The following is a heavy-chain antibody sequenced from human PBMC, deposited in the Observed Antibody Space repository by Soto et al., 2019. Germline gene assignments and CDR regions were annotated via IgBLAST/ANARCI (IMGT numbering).Heavy chain of an antibody. Sequence: GGSLRLSCAASGFTFTDHYMDWVRQAPGKGLEWVGRIRNRPNGYTTESAASVKGRFTISRDDSRDSLYLQMNSLKIEDTAVYYCAVEGLAYGGLFGAFDYWGQGTMVTVSS. CDR2: IRNRPNGYTT. V-gene: IGHV3-72*01. D-gene: IGHD4-17*01. CDR1: GFTFTDHY. CDR3: AVEGLAYGGLFGAFDY. J-gene: IGHJ4*02.